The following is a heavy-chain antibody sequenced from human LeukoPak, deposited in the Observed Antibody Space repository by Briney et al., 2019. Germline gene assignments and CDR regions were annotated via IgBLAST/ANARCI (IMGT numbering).Heavy chain of an antibody. Sequence: GASVKVSCKASGYTFTSYDINWVRQATGQGLEWMGWMNPNSGNTGYAQKFQGRVTMTRNTSISTAYMELSSLRSEDTAVYYCAKDRRGQDNWNHDGAFDIWGQGTMVTVSS. D-gene: IGHD1-14*01. CDR3: AKDRRGQDNWNHDGAFDI. CDR1: GYTFTSYD. V-gene: IGHV1-8*01. J-gene: IGHJ3*02. CDR2: MNPNSGNT.